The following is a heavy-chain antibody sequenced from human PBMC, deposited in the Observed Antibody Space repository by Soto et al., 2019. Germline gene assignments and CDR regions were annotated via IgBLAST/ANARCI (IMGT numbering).Heavy chain of an antibody. V-gene: IGHV3-33*01. D-gene: IGHD2-15*01. Sequence: GGSLRLSCAASGFTFSSYGMHWVRQAPGKGLEWVAVIWYDGSNKYYADSVKGRFTISRDNSKNTLYLQLNSLRAEDTAVYYCARDSVAPGDFQHWGQGTLVTVSS. J-gene: IGHJ1*01. CDR2: IWYDGSNK. CDR3: ARDSVAPGDFQH. CDR1: GFTFSSYG.